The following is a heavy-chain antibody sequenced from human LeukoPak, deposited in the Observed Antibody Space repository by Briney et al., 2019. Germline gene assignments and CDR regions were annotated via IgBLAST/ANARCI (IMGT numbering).Heavy chain of an antibody. V-gene: IGHV4-59*01. CDR1: GGSISSYY. CDR2: IYYSGSA. CDR3: ARGQVPLDY. Sequence: SETQSLTCTGSGGSISSYYWSRIRQPPGKGLEWIGYIYYSGSAKNNPSLKSRVTISVDTSKNQFSLKLSSVTAADTAVYYCARGQVPLDYWGQGTLVTVSS. J-gene: IGHJ4*02.